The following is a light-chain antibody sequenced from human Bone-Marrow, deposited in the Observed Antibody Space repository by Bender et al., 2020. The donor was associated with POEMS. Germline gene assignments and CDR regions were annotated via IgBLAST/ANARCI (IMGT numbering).Light chain of an antibody. J-gene: IGLJ3*02. CDR3: CSYAGTYTWV. CDR2: EVT. V-gene: IGLV2-23*02. CDR1: NSDIGSYDL. Sequence: QSALTQPASVSASPGQSISISCTGTNSDIGSYDLVSWFQQHPGKAPKLLIHEVTRRPSGVPDRFSGSKSDNTASLTISGLQAEDEADYYCCSYAGTYTWVFGGGTKLTVL.